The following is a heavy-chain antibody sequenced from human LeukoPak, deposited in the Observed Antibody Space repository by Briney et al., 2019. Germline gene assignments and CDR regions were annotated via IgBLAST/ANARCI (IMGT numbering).Heavy chain of an antibody. V-gene: IGHV4-4*02. J-gene: IGHJ1*01. CDR2: IYYSGST. CDR3: ARGVTGGWYGDFQH. CDR1: GGSISSSRW. Sequence: SGTLSLTCAVSGGSISSSRWWSWVRQPPGKGLEWIGYIYYSGSTNYNPSLKSRVTISVDTSKNQFSLKLSSVTAADTAVYYCARGVTGGWYGDFQHWGQGTLVTVSS. D-gene: IGHD6-19*01.